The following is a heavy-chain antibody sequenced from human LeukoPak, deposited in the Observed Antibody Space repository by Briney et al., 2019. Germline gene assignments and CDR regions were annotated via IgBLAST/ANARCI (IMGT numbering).Heavy chain of an antibody. CDR2: IWYDGSNK. CDR3: AKDSQIDGDYVDGLFDY. Sequence: GGSLRLSCAASGFTFSSYGMHWVRQAPGKGLEWVAVIWYDGSNKYYADSVKGRFTISRDNSKNTLYLQMNSLRAEDTAVYYCAKDSQIDGDYVDGLFDYWGQGTLVTVSS. CDR1: GFTFSSYG. J-gene: IGHJ4*02. V-gene: IGHV3-33*06. D-gene: IGHD4-17*01.